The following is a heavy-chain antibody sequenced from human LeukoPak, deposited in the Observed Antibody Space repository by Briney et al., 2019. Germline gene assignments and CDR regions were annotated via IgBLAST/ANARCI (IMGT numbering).Heavy chain of an antibody. CDR1: GYTFSTYA. D-gene: IGHD3-3*01. Sequence: GGSLRLSCAASGYTFSTYAMSWVRQAPGKGLEWVSAINSNGGSTYYADSVKGRFTISRDNSKNTLYLQMNSLRAEDTAVYYCAKDRLVITIFGVVIPDYWGQGTLVTVSS. CDR2: INSNGGST. J-gene: IGHJ4*02. V-gene: IGHV3-23*01. CDR3: AKDRLVITIFGVVIPDY.